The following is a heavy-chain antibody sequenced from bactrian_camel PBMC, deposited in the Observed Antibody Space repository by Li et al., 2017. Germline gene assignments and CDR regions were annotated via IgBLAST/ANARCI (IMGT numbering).Heavy chain of an antibody. V-gene: IGHV3S55*01. D-gene: IGHD4*01. CDR2: IDSDGKT. J-gene: IGHJ4*01. Sequence: QLVESGGNSVQAGRSLRLSCAASGHTYLNYCLAWFRLASGNEREGVAAIDSDGKTYYAESVKGRFTISRDDAKNTLLLQMDSLKPEDTAMYYCAASRLGSTINWRHERRWGYWCQGTQVTVS. CDR1: GHTYLNYC. CDR3: AASRLGSTINWRHERRWGY.